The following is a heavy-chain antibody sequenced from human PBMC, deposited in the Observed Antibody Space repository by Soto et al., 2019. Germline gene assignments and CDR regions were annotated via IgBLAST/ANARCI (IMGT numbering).Heavy chain of an antibody. CDR1: GLIFSDYH. V-gene: IGHV3-72*01. Sequence: EVQLVESGGGLVQPGGSLGLSCAASGLIFSDYHMDWVRQAPGQGLEWVGRIRRTATSYTTEYAASVKGRFTISRDDSKNSLYLQTNSLKTEDTAVCYCAMLGGWSGGSNDMDVWGQWTTVTVSS. CDR2: IRRTATSYTT. CDR3: AMLGGWSGGSNDMDV. J-gene: IGHJ6*02. D-gene: IGHD6-19*01.